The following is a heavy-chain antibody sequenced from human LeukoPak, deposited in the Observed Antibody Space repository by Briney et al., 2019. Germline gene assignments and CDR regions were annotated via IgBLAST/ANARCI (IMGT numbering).Heavy chain of an antibody. D-gene: IGHD3-10*01. CDR3: ARLDYYGSGSYQVDY. CDR2: IKQDGSEK. CDR1: GFTFSSYW. J-gene: IGHJ4*02. Sequence: PGGSLRLSCAASGFTFSSYWMSWVRQAPGKGLEWVANIKQDGSEKYYVDSVKGRFTISRDNAKNSPYLQMNSLRAEDTAVYYCARLDYYGSGSYQVDYWGQGTLVTVSS. V-gene: IGHV3-7*03.